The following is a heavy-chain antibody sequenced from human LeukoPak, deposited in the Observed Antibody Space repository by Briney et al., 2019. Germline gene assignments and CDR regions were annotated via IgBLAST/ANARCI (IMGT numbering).Heavy chain of an antibody. J-gene: IGHJ6*03. CDR1: GYTFTGYY. D-gene: IGHD6-13*01. CDR2: INPNSGGT. V-gene: IGHV1-2*02. Sequence: ASVKVSCKASGYTFTGYYMHWVRQAPGQGLEWMGWINPNSGGTNYAQKFQGRVTMTRDTSISTAYMELSRLRSDDTAVYYCARVAVMYSSSWYTQDLHYMDVWGKGTTVTISS. CDR3: ARVAVMYSSSWYTQDLHYMDV.